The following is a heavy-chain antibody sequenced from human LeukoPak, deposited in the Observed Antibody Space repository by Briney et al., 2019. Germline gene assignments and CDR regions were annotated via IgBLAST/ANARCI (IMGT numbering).Heavy chain of an antibody. CDR3: ARVGGGGYDSTTLDY. CDR2: IIPIFGTV. CDR1: GGTFSSYA. J-gene: IGHJ4*02. D-gene: IGHD5-12*01. Sequence: ASVNVSCKASGGTFSSYAFSWVRQAPGQGLEWMGGIIPIFGTVNYAQKFQGRVTITADESTSTAYMELSSLRSEDTAVYYCARVGGGGYDSTTLDYWGQGTLVTVSS. V-gene: IGHV1-69*13.